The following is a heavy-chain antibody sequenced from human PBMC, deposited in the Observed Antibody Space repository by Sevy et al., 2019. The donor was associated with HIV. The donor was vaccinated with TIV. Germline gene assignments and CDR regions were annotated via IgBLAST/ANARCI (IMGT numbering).Heavy chain of an antibody. D-gene: IGHD3-16*02. V-gene: IGHV3-30-3*01. Sequence: GGSLRLSCAASGFTFSSYAMHWVRQAPGKGLEWVAVISYDGSNKYYADSVKGRFTISRDNSKNTLYLQMNSLRAEDTAVYYCAKRYPDYHYVWGSYRQGPSDAFDIWGQGTMVTVSS. CDR2: ISYDGSNK. CDR3: AKRYPDYHYVWGSYRQGPSDAFDI. J-gene: IGHJ3*02. CDR1: GFTFSSYA.